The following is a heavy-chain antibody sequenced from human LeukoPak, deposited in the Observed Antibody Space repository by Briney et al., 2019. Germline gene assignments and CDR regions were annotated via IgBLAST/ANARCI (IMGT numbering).Heavy chain of an antibody. CDR2: IYYSGST. V-gene: IGHV4-59*01. J-gene: IGHJ3*02. CDR3: VRSGSLVEDAFDI. Sequence: PSETLSLTCTVSGGSISSYYWSWIRQPPGKGLEWVGYIYYSGSTNYNPSLKSRVTISVDTSKTQFSLKLSSVTAADTAVYYCVRSGSLVEDAFDIWGQGTMVTVSS. D-gene: IGHD3-22*01. CDR1: GGSISSYY.